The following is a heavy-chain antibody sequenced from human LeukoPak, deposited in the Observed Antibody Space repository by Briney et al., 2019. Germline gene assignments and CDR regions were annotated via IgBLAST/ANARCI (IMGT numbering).Heavy chain of an antibody. CDR1: GFTFSGFA. CDR3: VKTLSSGYYFGN. J-gene: IGHJ4*02. CDR2: VTHDGGST. V-gene: IGHV3-64D*09. D-gene: IGHD3-22*01. Sequence: RGSRRLSCSASGFTFSGFAMHWVRRAPGKGLEYVSTVTHDGGSTYYADSVKGRFTISRDNSKNTLYLQMSSLRPEDTAVYYCVKTLSSGYYFGNWGKGTPVTFSS.